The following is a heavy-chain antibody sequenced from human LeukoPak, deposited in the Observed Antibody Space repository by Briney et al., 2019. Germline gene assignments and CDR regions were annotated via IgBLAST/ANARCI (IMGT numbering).Heavy chain of an antibody. CDR2: ISSSSSYI. Sequence: SGGSLRLSCAASGFTFSSYSMNWVRQAPGKGLEWVSSISSSSSYIYYADSVKGRFTISRDNAKNSLYLQMNSLRAEYTAVYYCARDSHIVVVPAAVQGWFDPWGQGTLVTVSS. J-gene: IGHJ5*02. V-gene: IGHV3-21*01. D-gene: IGHD2-2*01. CDR1: GFTFSSYS. CDR3: ARDSHIVVVPAAVQGWFDP.